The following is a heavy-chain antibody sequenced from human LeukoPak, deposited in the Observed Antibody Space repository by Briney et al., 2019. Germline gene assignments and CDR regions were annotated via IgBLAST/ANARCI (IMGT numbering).Heavy chain of an antibody. Sequence: GGSLRLSCEASGFTFSTYWMSWVRQAPGKGLEWVANIKPDGSEKYYVDSVKGRFTISRDNAKSSLYLQMNSLRAEDTAVYYCAELGITMIGGVWGKGTTVTISS. V-gene: IGHV3-7*01. J-gene: IGHJ6*04. D-gene: IGHD3-10*02. CDR2: IKPDGSEK. CDR1: GFTFSTYW. CDR3: AELGITMIGGV.